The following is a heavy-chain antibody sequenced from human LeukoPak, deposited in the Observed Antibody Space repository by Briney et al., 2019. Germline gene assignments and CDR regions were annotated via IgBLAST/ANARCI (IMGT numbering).Heavy chain of an antibody. CDR2: INGDGRNI. V-gene: IGHV3-74*01. J-gene: IGHJ4*02. CDR1: GFTFSSYW. Sequence: GGSLRLSCVASGFTFSSYWMHWVRQDPRKGLVWVSRINGDGRNINYADSVRGRFTISRDNAKNTLYLQMNSLRAEDTAVYYCAKDSSMIRGDYDYFDYWGQGTLVTVSS. CDR3: AKDSSMIRGDYDYFDY. D-gene: IGHD3-10*01.